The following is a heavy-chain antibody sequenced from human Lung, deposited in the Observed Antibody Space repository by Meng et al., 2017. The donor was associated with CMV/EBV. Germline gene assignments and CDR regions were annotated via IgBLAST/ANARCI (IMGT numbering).Heavy chain of an antibody. CDR2: INYSGST. CDR3: ASRRY. Sequence: GSLRLSCAVYGGSFSGYYWSWIRQPPGKGLEWIGEINYSGSTNYNPSLKSRVTISVDTSKNQFSLKLSSVTAADTDVYYCASRRYWGQGTLVTVSS. J-gene: IGHJ4*02. CDR1: GGSFSGYY. V-gene: IGHV4-34*01.